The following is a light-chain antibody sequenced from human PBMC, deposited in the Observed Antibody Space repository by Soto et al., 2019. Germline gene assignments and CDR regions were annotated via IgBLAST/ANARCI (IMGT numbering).Light chain of an antibody. CDR3: QQRSNWPLT. V-gene: IGKV3-11*01. J-gene: IGKJ4*01. CDR1: QSVSTY. Sequence: EIVLTQSPATLSMSPGERATLSCRASQSVSTYLAWYHQKPGQAPRLLIYDASNRATGIPARFSGSGSATDFTLTISSLEPEDFAVYYCQQRSNWPLTFGGGTKVEIK. CDR2: DAS.